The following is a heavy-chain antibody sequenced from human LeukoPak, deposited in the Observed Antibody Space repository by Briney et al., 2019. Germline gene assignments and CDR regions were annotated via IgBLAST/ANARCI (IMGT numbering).Heavy chain of an antibody. CDR3: ARESLSTVTTQYFDY. CDR1: GGSISSYY. J-gene: IGHJ4*02. Sequence: SETLSLTCTVSGGSISSYYWSWIRQPPGKGLEWIGYIYYSGSTNYNPSLKSRVTISVDTFKNQFSLKLSSVTAADTAVYYCARESLSTVTTQYFDYWGQGTLVTVSS. CDR2: IYYSGST. V-gene: IGHV4-59*01. D-gene: IGHD4-17*01.